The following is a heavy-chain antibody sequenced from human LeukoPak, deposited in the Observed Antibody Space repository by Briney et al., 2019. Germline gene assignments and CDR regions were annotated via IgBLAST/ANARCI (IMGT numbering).Heavy chain of an antibody. V-gene: IGHV3-7*04. CDR3: ARGSGDY. Sequence: PGGSLRLSCAASGLXFSGYWINWVRQAPGKGLEWVASIKPDGSEKYYVDSVKGRFTISRDNAKKSLYLQMTSLRDEDTAVYYCARGSGDYSGQGTLVTVSS. J-gene: IGHJ4*02. CDR1: GLXFSGYW. CDR2: IKPDGSEK.